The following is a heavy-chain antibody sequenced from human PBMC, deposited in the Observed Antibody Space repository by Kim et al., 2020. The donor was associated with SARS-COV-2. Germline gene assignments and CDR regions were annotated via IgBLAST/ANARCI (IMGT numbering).Heavy chain of an antibody. V-gene: IGHV3-23*03. D-gene: IGHD3-10*01. Sequence: SVKGRFTIPRDSPKNTLYLQMNSLRAEDTAVYYCAKAGNFYGSGKYYFDYWGQGTLVTVSS. J-gene: IGHJ4*02. CDR3: AKAGNFYGSGKYYFDY.